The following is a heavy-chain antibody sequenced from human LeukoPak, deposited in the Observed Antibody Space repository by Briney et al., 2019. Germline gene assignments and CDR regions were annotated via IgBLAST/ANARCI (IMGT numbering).Heavy chain of an antibody. V-gene: IGHV3-33*01. D-gene: IGHD2-15*01. CDR3: GRDPSRSWRSGVDY. CDR1: GFTFSDHG. J-gene: IGHJ4*02. CDR2: IWYDSSNK. Sequence: GGSLRLSCAASGFTFSDHGIHWVRQAPGKGLEWVAFIWYDSSNKFYADSVKGRFTISRDNSKDTLYLQMGSLRAEDTAVYYCGRDPSRSWRSGVDYWGQGTLVTVSS.